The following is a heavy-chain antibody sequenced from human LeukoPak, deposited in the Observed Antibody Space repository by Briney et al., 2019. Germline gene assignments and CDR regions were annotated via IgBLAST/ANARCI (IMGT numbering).Heavy chain of an antibody. Sequence: SETLSLTCTVSGGSISSYYWSWIRQPPGKGLEWIGYIYYSGSTNYNPSLKSRVTISVDTSKNQFSLKLSSVTAADTVVYYCARYLAAGGWYHHYFDYWGQGTLVTVSS. CDR2: IYYSGST. CDR1: GGSISSYY. D-gene: IGHD6-19*01. V-gene: IGHV4-59*01. J-gene: IGHJ4*02. CDR3: ARYLAAGGWYHHYFDY.